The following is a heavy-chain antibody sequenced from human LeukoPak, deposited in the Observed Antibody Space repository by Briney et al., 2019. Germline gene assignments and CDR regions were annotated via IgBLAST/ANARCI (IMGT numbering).Heavy chain of an antibody. V-gene: IGHV1-8*01. CDR1: GYTFTSYD. D-gene: IGHD6-19*01. Sequence: ASVKVSCKASGYTFTSYDINWVRQATGQGLEWIGWMNPNSGNTGYLQKFQGRVTMTGNTSISTAYMELSSLRSEDTAVYYCARSIAVAGTGLDYWGQGTLVTVSS. J-gene: IGHJ4*02. CDR2: MNPNSGNT. CDR3: ARSIAVAGTGLDY.